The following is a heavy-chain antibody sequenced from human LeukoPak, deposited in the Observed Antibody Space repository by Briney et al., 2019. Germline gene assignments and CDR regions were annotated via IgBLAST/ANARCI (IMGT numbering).Heavy chain of an antibody. V-gene: IGHV4-34*01. Sequence: SETLSLTCAVYGGSFSGYYWSWIRQPPGTGLEGIGEINHSGSTNYNPSLKIRVTISVDTSKNHFSLQLSSVTAADTAVYYCARGRNYDYVWGSYRYTKHFDYWGQGTLVTVSS. D-gene: IGHD3-16*02. CDR2: INHSGST. CDR1: GGSFSGYY. CDR3: ARGRNYDYVWGSYRYTKHFDY. J-gene: IGHJ4*02.